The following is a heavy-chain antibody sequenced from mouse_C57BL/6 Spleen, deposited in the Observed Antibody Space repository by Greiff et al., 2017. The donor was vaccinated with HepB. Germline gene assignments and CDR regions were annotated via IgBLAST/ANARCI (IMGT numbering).Heavy chain of an antibody. Sequence: EVNLVESEGGLVQPGSSMKLSCTASGFTFSDYYMAWVRQVPEKGLEWVANINYDGSSTYYLDSLKSRFIISRDNAKNILYLQMSSLKSEDTATYYCARGYDGYLWFAYWGQGTLVTVSA. CDR2: INYDGSST. CDR3: ARGYDGYLWFAY. V-gene: IGHV5-16*01. J-gene: IGHJ3*01. D-gene: IGHD2-3*01. CDR1: GFTFSDYY.